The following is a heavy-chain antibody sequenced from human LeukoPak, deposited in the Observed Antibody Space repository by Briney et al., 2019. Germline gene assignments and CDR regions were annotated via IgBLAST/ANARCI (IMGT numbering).Heavy chain of an antibody. D-gene: IGHD3-22*01. Sequence: PSETLSLTCTVSGGSIISNYWSWIRQSAGTGLEWIGRIYGSGITDYNPSLRSRVTMSLDTSRKQFSLRLTSVTAADTAVYYCARLKFYDSTGYSPGYYMDVWGKGTTVSVFS. CDR1: GGSIISNY. CDR3: ARLKFYDSTGYSPGYYMDV. V-gene: IGHV4-4*07. J-gene: IGHJ6*03. CDR2: IYGSGIT.